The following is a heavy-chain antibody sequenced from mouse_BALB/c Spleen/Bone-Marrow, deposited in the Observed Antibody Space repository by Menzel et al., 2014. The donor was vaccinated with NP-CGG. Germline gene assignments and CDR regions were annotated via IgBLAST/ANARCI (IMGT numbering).Heavy chain of an antibody. CDR2: INPYNDGT. Sequence: EVQLQQSGPELLKPWASVKMSCKASGYTFTSYVMHWVKQKPGQGLEWIGYINPYNDGTKYNEKFKGKATLTSDKSSSTAYMELSSLTSEDSAVYYCAREGGYYGSLYAMDYWGQGTSVTVSS. CDR1: GYTFTSYV. J-gene: IGHJ4*01. CDR3: AREGGYYGSLYAMDY. D-gene: IGHD1-1*01. V-gene: IGHV1-14*01.